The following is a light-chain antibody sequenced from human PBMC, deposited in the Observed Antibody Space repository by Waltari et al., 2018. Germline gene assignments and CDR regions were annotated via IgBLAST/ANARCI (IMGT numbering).Light chain of an antibody. CDR2: EDN. V-gene: IGLV1-51*02. CDR1: RSNIGNNY. Sequence: QSVLTQPPSVSAAPGQRVTISCFGGRSNIGNNYVSWYRQFPGTAPKLLIYEDNERPSGVPGRFSGSKSGTSATLDITGLQAGDEADYYCGTWDSSLSGAVFGGGTHLTVL. J-gene: IGLJ7*01. CDR3: GTWDSSLSGAV.